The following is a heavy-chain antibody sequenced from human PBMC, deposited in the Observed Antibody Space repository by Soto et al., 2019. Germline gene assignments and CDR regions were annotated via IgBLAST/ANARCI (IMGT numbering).Heavy chain of an antibody. CDR2: ISAYNGNT. J-gene: IGHJ5*02. CDR3: ARDSPDYGDSPNWFDP. CDR1: GYTFTSYG. V-gene: IGHV1-18*01. Sequence: ASAKVSCKASGYTFTSYGISWVRQAPGQGLEWMGWISAYNGNTNYAQKLQGRVTMTTDTSTSTAYMELRSLRSDDTAVYYCARDSPDYGDSPNWFDPWGQGTLVTVSS. D-gene: IGHD4-17*01.